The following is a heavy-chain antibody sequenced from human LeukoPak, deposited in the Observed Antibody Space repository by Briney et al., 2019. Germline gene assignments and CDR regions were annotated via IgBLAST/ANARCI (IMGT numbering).Heavy chain of an antibody. CDR2: IYPGDSDT. CDR3: ARGYCSSTSCYNGFDP. D-gene: IGHD2-2*01. J-gene: IGHJ5*02. V-gene: IGHV5-51*01. CDR1: GYSFTSYW. Sequence: GESLKISCKGSGYSFTSYWIDWVRQMPGKGLEWMGIIYPGDSDTRYSPSFQGQVTISADKSISTAYLQWSSLKASDTAMYYCARGYCSSTSCYNGFDPWGQGTLVTVSS.